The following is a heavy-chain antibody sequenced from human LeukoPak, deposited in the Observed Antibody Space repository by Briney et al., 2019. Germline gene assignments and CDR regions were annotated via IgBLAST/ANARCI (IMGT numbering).Heavy chain of an antibody. Sequence: GGSLRLSCAASGFTFNIYGMNWVRQAPGKGLEWVSGITGNGGGIYYADSVRGRFTISRDNSKNTLYLQMNSLKTADTAVYYCAREGLRGTYYFDYWGQGTLVTVSS. CDR2: ITGNGGGI. V-gene: IGHV3-23*01. CDR3: AREGLRGTYYFDY. J-gene: IGHJ4*02. CDR1: GFTFNIYG. D-gene: IGHD3-3*01.